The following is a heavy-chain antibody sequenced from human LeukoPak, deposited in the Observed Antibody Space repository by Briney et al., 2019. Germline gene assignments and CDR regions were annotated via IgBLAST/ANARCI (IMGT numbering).Heavy chain of an antibody. V-gene: IGHV7-4-1*02. D-gene: IGHD6-13*01. CDR3: AREFWWSSSWTFDY. CDR1: GYTFTAYY. Sequence: ASVKVSCKASGYTFTAYYIHWVRQAPGQGLEWMGWINTNTGNPTYAQGFTGRFVFSLDTSVSTAYLQISSLKAEDTAVYYCAREFWWSSSWTFDYWGQGTLVTVSS. CDR2: INTNTGNP. J-gene: IGHJ4*02.